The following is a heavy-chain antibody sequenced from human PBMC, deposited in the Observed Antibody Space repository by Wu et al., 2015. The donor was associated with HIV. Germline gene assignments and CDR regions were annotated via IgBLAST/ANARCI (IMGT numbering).Heavy chain of an antibody. CDR1: GATFGTYG. Sequence: QVQLVQSGAEVKKPGSSVKVSCKASGATFGTYGFNWVRQAPGGGLEWMGRITPMFGKPNYAQKFLGRVTITADGSTNTAYMELTSLRSEDTAVYYCAKANRIVISGIDYYHQYGMDVWGQGPTVTAP. J-gene: IGHJ6*02. CDR2: ITPMFGKP. CDR3: AKANRIVISGIDYYHQYGMDV. D-gene: IGHD1-26*01. V-gene: IGHV1-69*13.